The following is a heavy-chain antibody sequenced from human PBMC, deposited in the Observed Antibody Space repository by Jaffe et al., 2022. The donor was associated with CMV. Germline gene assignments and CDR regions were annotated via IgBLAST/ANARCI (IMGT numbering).Heavy chain of an antibody. J-gene: IGHJ4*02. V-gene: IGHV3-21*01. CDR1: GFPLSSYT. D-gene: IGHD3-10*01. CDR3: VRVMDVNMVH. CDR2: ISGSSSYI. Sequence: EVQLVESGGGLVKPGGSLRLSCAASGFPLSSYTMNWVRQAPGEGLEWVSSISGSSSYIYYADSMKGRFTISRDNAKNSLYLQMNSLRPEDTAMYYCVRVMDVNMVHWGQGTLVTVSS.